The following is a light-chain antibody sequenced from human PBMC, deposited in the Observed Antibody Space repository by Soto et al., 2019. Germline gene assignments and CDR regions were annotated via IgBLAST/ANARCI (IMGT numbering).Light chain of an antibody. J-gene: IGKJ3*01. Sequence: DIQITQSPSSVSAFVGDRVIITCRASQGISRSLAWYQQKSGEAPKLLIYAASNLQSGVPSRFSGSGSGTDFTLTITRLQPEDFAAYYCQQANSFPFTFGPGTKVDI. CDR1: QGISRS. CDR3: QQANSFPFT. CDR2: AAS. V-gene: IGKV1-12*01.